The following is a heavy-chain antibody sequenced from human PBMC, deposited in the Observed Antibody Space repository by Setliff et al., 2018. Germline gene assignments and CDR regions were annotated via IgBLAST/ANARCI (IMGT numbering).Heavy chain of an antibody. J-gene: IGHJ1*01. CDR2: ISASNGKT. CDR1: GYTFTNFG. CDR3: ARNIMIFGMLNTAEYFQH. D-gene: IGHD3-3*01. Sequence: ASVKVSCKASGYTFTNFGISWVREAPGQGLEWMGWISASNGKTNYAQKFQGRVTMTTDTSTSTAYMDLRSLRSDDTAVYYCARNIMIFGMLNTAEYFQHWGQGTLVTVSS. V-gene: IGHV1-18*01.